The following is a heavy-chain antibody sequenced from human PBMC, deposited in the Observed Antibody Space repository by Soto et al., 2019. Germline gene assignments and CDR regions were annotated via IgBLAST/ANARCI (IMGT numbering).Heavy chain of an antibody. J-gene: IGHJ4*02. D-gene: IGHD6-19*01. V-gene: IGHV1-2*02. CDR3: AKCRSQWLSSLHS. Sequence: GASVKVSCKASGYTFSDYYILWVRQAPGQGLEWLAWIKPSSGGTNYEEKFQDRVTVTSDTAISTNFLELSSLRSDDTAVYYCAKCRSQWLSSLHSWGQGTLVTVSS. CDR1: GYTFSDYY. CDR2: IKPSSGGT.